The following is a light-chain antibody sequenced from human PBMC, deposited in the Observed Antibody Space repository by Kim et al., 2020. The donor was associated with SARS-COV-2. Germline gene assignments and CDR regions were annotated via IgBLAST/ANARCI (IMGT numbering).Light chain of an antibody. CDR3: NSRDTSGNRLV. CDR2: GKD. Sequence: LGQTVRITCQGDSLKKFYASWYRQKPGQAPVLVVHGKDKRPSGIADRLSASWAGNTASLTINGAQAEDEADYYCNSRDTSGNRLVFGGGTKVTVL. CDR1: SLKKFY. J-gene: IGLJ6*01. V-gene: IGLV3-19*01.